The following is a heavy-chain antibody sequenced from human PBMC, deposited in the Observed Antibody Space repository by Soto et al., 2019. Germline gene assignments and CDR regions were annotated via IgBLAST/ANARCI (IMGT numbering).Heavy chain of an antibody. D-gene: IGHD6-13*01. CDR1: GYTFTSYG. Sequence: QVQLVQSGAEVKKPGASVKVSCKASGYTFTSYGISWVRQAPGQGLEWMGWISAYNGNTNYAQKLQGRVTMTTDTSTSTAYMELRSLRSDDTAVYYCARIWASSSILGINYYYGMDVWGQGTTVTVSS. CDR3: ARIWASSSILGINYYYGMDV. J-gene: IGHJ6*02. CDR2: ISAYNGNT. V-gene: IGHV1-18*01.